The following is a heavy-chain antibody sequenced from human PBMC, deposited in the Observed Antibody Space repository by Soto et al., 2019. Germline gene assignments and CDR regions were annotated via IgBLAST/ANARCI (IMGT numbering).Heavy chain of an antibody. V-gene: IGHV3-30*03. Sequence: PGGSLRLSCAASGFTFSSYGMHWVRQAPGKGLEWVAVISYDGSNKYYADSVKGRFTISRDNSKNTLYLQMNSLRAEDTAVYYCARDGPRDGYNSGYYYGMDVWGQGTTVTVSS. D-gene: IGHD5-12*01. CDR1: GFTFSSYG. CDR2: ISYDGSNK. CDR3: ARDGPRDGYNSGYYYGMDV. J-gene: IGHJ6*02.